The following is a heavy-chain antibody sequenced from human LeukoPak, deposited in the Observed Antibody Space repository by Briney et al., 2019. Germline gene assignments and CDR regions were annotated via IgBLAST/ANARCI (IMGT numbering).Heavy chain of an antibody. CDR3: ARDLGSIGYSHDYYYYYMDV. J-gene: IGHJ6*03. Sequence: EASVKVSCKASGYTFTGYYMHWVRQAPGQGLEWMGWINPNSGGTNYAQKFQGRVTMTRDTSISTAYMELSRLRSDDTAVYYCARDLGSIGYSHDYYYYYMDVWGKGTTVTISS. CDR2: INPNSGGT. CDR1: GYTFTGYY. V-gene: IGHV1-2*02. D-gene: IGHD2-15*01.